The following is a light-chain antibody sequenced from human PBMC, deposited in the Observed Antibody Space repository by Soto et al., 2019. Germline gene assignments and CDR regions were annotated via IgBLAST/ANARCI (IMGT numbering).Light chain of an antibody. CDR3: QQYNNWPPVT. Sequence: EIVMTQSPSTLSVSPGDRATLSCMASQSVSSYLAWYQQKPGQAPKLLIYAASNMPSGVPARFSGSGSGTEFTLTITSLQSEDFAVYYCQQYNNWPPVTFGGGTKVDIK. J-gene: IGKJ4*01. CDR2: AAS. CDR1: QSVSSY. V-gene: IGKV3-15*01.